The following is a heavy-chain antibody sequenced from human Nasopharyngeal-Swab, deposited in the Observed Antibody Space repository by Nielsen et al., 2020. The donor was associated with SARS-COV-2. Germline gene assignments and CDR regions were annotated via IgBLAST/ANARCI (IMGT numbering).Heavy chain of an antibody. CDR3: AKARAAADLSFYYYVDV. D-gene: IGHD6-13*01. V-gene: IGHV3-23*01. CDR2: LSVTGESA. Sequence: VPQAPGKGLAWVSTLSVTGESAYYADSVAGRFAISMDNSNNTLYLQMQGLRAEDTAIYFCAKARAAADLSFYYYVDVWGKGTTVTVSS. J-gene: IGHJ6*03.